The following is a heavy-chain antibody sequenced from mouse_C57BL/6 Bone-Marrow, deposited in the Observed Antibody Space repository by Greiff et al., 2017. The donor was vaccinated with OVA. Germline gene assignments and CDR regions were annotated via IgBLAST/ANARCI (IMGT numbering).Heavy chain of an antibody. D-gene: IGHD1-1*01. Sequence: QVQLKESGPELVKPGASVKISCKASGYSFTSYYIHWVKQRPGQGLEWIGWIYPGSGNTKYNEKFKGKATLTADTSSSTAYMQLSSLTSEDSAVYYCARIAYGSSFWAMDYWGQGTSVTVSS. V-gene: IGHV1-66*01. J-gene: IGHJ4*01. CDR3: ARIAYGSSFWAMDY. CDR2: IYPGSGNT. CDR1: GYSFTSYY.